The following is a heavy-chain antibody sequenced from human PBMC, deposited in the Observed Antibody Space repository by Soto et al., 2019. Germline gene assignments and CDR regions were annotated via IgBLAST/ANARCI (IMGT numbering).Heavy chain of an antibody. D-gene: IGHD4-17*01. CDR1: GYTFTSYA. J-gene: IGHJ4*02. V-gene: IGHV1-3*01. Sequence: GASVKVSCKASGYTFTSYARHWVRQAPGQRLEWMGWINAGNGNTKYPQKFQGRVTITRDTSASTAYMELSSLRSEDTAVYYCASESYGGEFDYWGQGTLVTVSS. CDR2: INAGNGNT. CDR3: ASESYGGEFDY.